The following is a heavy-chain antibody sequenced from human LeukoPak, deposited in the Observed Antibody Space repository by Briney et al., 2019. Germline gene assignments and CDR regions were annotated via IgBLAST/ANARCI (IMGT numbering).Heavy chain of an antibody. D-gene: IGHD2-21*01. CDR1: GFTFSNYY. CDR2: ISSSSSYT. J-gene: IGHJ4*02. Sequence: PGGSLRLSCAASGFTFSNYYMSWIRQVPGKGLEWVSYISSSSSYTNYADSVKGRFTISRGNAKNSLYLQMNSLRAEDTAVYYCAREVRSPYYDYWGQGTLVTVSS. V-gene: IGHV3-11*06. CDR3: AREVRSPYYDY.